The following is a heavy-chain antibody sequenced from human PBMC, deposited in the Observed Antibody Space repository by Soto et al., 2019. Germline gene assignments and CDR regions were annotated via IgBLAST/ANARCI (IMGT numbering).Heavy chain of an antibody. V-gene: IGHV1-58*01. Sequence: QRLEWIGWIVVGSGNTNYAQKFQERVTITRDMSTSTAYMELSSLRSEDTAVYYCAADPYSSGWYLFDYWGQGTLVSVSS. CDR3: AADPYSSGWYLFDY. CDR2: IVVGSGNT. D-gene: IGHD6-19*01. J-gene: IGHJ4*02.